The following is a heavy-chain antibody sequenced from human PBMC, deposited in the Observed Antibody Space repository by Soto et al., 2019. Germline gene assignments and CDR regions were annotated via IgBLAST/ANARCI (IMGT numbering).Heavy chain of an antibody. CDR3: ARVDCSSTSCYTYYYYGMDV. CDR2: INPNSGNT. D-gene: IGHD2-2*02. V-gene: IGHV1-8*01. CDR1: GYTFTSYD. Sequence: ASVKVSCKASGYTFTSYDINWVRQATGQGLEWMGWINPNSGNTGYAQKFQGRVTMTRNNSISTAYMELSSLRSEDTAVYYCARVDCSSTSCYTYYYYGMDVWGQGTTVTVSS. J-gene: IGHJ6*02.